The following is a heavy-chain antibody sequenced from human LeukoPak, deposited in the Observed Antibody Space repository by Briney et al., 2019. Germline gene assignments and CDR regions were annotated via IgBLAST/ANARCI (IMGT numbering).Heavy chain of an antibody. CDR1: GFTFSSYW. D-gene: IGHD4-11*01. CDR2: INSDGSST. V-gene: IGHV3-74*01. J-gene: IGHJ2*01. CDR3: AKETAVTSGYSDL. Sequence: GGSLRLSCAASGFTFSSYWMHWVRQAPGKGLVWVSRINSDGSSTSYADSVKGRFTISRDNAKNTLYLQMNSLRAEDTAVYYCAKETAVTSGYSDLWGRGTLVTVSS.